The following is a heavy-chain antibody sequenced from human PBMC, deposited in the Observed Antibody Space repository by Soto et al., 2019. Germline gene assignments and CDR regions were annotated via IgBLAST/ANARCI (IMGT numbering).Heavy chain of an antibody. CDR2: LYSGGTT. CDR1: GFIVSSNY. V-gene: IGHV3-53*01. D-gene: IGHD3-16*02. J-gene: IGHJ4*02. CDR3: ARGTRFTASPLDY. Sequence: GGSLRLSCAASGFIVSSNYMSWVRQAPGKGLEWVSVLYSGGTTYYAASVKGRFTISRDNSKNTLYLQMNSLRVEDTAVYYCARGTRFTASPLDYWGQGTLVTVSS.